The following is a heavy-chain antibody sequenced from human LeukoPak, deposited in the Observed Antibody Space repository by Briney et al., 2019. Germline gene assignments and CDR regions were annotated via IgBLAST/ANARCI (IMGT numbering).Heavy chain of an antibody. Sequence: GGSLRLSCAASGFTFSSYSMNWVRQAPGKGLEWVSSISSSSSYIYYADSVKGRFTISRDNAKKSLYLQMNSLRAEDTAVYYCAREKSTRPFDYWGQGTLVTVSS. CDR2: ISSSSSYI. J-gene: IGHJ4*02. V-gene: IGHV3-21*01. CDR1: GFTFSSYS. CDR3: AREKSTRPFDY.